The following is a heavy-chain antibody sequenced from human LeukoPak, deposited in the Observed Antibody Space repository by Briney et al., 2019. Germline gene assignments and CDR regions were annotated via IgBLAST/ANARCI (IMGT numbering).Heavy chain of an antibody. J-gene: IGHJ5*02. CDR2: IYYSGST. V-gene: IGHV4-31*03. Sequence: SETLSLTCTVSGGSISSGGYYWSWIRQHPGKGLEWIGYIYYSGSTYYNPSLKSRVTISVDTSKNQFSLKLSSVTAADTAVYYCARETEYYYGSGSYYNDRWFDPWGQGTLVTVSS. D-gene: IGHD3-10*01. CDR1: GGSISSGGYY. CDR3: ARETEYYYGSGSYYNDRWFDP.